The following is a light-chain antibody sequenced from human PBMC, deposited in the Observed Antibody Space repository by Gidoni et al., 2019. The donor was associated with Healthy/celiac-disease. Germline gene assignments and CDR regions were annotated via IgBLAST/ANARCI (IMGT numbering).Light chain of an antibody. CDR2: AAS. V-gene: IGKV3-11*01. CDR1: KSVSSY. J-gene: IGKJ1*01. Sequence: EIVVTQSPATVSLSPGDRTTRSCRASKSVSSYLALYQQKPGQAPRLLNYAASNRATGIPARFSGSWSGKDFTLTISSLEPEDFAVYYCQQRSNWPRTFGQGTKVEIK. CDR3: QQRSNWPRT.